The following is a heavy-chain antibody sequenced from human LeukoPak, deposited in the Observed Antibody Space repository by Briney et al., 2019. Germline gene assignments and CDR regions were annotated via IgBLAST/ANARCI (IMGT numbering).Heavy chain of an antibody. CDR1: GFTVSSNY. V-gene: IGHV3-66*01. CDR3: ARDGSSGRYYYYGMDV. J-gene: IGHJ6*02. Sequence: PGGSLRLSCAASGFTVSSNYMSWVRQAPGKGLEWVSVIYSGGSTYYADSVKGRFTISRDNSKSTLYLQMNSLRAEDTAVYYCARDGSSGRYYYYGMDVWGQGTTVTVSS. CDR2: IYSGGST. D-gene: IGHD6-6*01.